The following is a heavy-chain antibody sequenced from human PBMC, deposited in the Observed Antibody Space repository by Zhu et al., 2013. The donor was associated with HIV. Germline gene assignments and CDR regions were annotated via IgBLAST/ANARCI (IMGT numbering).Heavy chain of an antibody. CDR1: GSSINNDT. Sequence: QVQLQESGPGVLKPSETPSLTCSVSGSSINNDTFGAGPAAPRNGAGVAWGAHLSGIDNYNPSLRSRVSISIDTSENNFSLHLRSVSAADTAIYYCARQYRRNFDWLYEYYFDNWGQGILVTVSS. D-gene: IGHD3-9*01. J-gene: IGHJ4*02. V-gene: IGHV4-38-2*02. CDR2: AHLSGID. CDR3: ARQYRRNFDWLYEYYFDN.